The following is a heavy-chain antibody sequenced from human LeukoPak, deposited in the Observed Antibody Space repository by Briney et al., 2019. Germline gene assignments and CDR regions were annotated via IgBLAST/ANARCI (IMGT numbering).Heavy chain of an antibody. CDR3: AKQAGHSSSTSGAFDI. D-gene: IGHD6-6*01. J-gene: IGHJ3*02. CDR2: ISWNSGSI. V-gene: IGHV3-9*03. Sequence: PGGSLRLSCAASGFTFDDYAMHWVRQAPGKGLEWVSGISWNSGSIGYADSVKGRFTISRDNAKNSLYLQMNSLRAEDMALYYCAKQAGHSSSTSGAFDIWGQGTMVTVSS. CDR1: GFTFDDYA.